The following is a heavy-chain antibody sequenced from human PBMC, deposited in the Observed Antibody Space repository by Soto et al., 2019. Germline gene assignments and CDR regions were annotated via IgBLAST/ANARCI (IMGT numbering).Heavy chain of an antibody. J-gene: IGHJ4*02. D-gene: IGHD3-3*01. CDR1: GFSLDTIGVG. Sequence: QITLKESGPTLMKPTQTLTLTCTFSGFSLDTIGVGVGWIRQPPGKALEWLALIYWDDDDRYSPSLKSRLTVTQDTSRNQVVLTLAHVDPVDTATYYCTHCTYDFSSASVYYFDYWGQGTPVTVSS. CDR3: THCTYDFSSASVYYFDY. CDR2: IYWDDDD. V-gene: IGHV2-5*02.